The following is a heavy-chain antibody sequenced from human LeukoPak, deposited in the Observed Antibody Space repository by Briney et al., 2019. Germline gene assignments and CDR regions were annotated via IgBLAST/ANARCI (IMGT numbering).Heavy chain of an antibody. CDR3: AKPPVTQKPIVVVVAATKGGWYFDL. CDR1: GFTFSSYA. CDR2: ISGSGGST. J-gene: IGHJ2*01. V-gene: IGHV3-23*01. Sequence: PGGSLRLSCAASGFTFSSYAMSWVRQAPGKGLEWVSAISGSGGSTYYADSVKGRFTISRDNSKNTLYLQMNSLRAEDTAVYYCAKPPVTQKPIVVVVAATKGGWYFDLWGRGTLVTVSS. D-gene: IGHD2-15*01.